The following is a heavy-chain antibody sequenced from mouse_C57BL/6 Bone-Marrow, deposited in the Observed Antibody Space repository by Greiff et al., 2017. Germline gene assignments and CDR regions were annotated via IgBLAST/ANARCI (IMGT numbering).Heavy chain of an antibody. V-gene: IGHV5-4*01. CDR1: GFTFSSYA. D-gene: IGHD2-4*01. J-gene: IGHJ4*01. Sequence: EVQVVESGGGLVKPGGSLKLSCAASGFTFSSYAMSWVRQTPEKRLEWVATISDGGSYTYYPDNVKGRFTISRDNAKNNLYLQMSHLKSEDTAMYYWARWYDYDCAMDYWGQGTSVTVSS. CDR2: ISDGGSYT. CDR3: ARWYDYDCAMDY.